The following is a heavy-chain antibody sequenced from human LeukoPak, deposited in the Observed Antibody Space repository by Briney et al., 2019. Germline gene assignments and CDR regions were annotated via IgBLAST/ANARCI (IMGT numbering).Heavy chain of an antibody. D-gene: IGHD6-19*01. V-gene: IGHV1-2*02. Sequence: GASVKVSCKASGYSFTGYYMHWGRHGPGQGIEWMGWINPNSGGTNYAQKFQARVTMTRDTSISTAYMKLSRLRSDNTAEYYGAKDAYSSGWFHYCCRGTLVIVSS. CDR1: GYSFTGYY. CDR3: AKDAYSSGWFHY. CDR2: INPNSGGT. J-gene: IGHJ4*02.